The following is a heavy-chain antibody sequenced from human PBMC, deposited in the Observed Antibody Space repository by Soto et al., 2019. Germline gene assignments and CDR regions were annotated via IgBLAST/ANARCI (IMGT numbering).Heavy chain of an antibody. D-gene: IGHD1-26*01. CDR1: GFTFSSYA. CDR3: GGERLGAMFDL. Sequence: QVQLVESGGGVVQPGRSLRLSCAASGFTFSSYAMHWVRQAPGKGLEWVAVISYDGSNKYYADSVKGRFTISRDNSKNKLYLQKNSLRAEDTAGYYCGGERLGAMFDLWGRGTLVTVSS. V-gene: IGHV3-30-3*01. J-gene: IGHJ2*01. CDR2: ISYDGSNK.